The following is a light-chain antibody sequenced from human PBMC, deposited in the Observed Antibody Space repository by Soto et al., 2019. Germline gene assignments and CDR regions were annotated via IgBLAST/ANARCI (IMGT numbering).Light chain of an antibody. CDR1: QSVSSSF. J-gene: IGKJ1*01. CDR3: QQYGSSPPWT. CDR2: GAS. Sequence: EIVLTQSPGTLSLSPGERATLSCRASQSVSSSFLAWYQQKPGQAPRLLIYGASIRATGIPDRFSGSGSGTDFTLIISRLEPEDFAVYYCQQYGSSPPWTFGQGTKVEIK. V-gene: IGKV3-20*01.